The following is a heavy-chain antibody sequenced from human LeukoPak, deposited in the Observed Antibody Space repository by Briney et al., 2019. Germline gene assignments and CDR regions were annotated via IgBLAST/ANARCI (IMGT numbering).Heavy chain of an antibody. CDR2: IWYDGSNK. J-gene: IGHJ4*02. Sequence: GGSLRLSCAASGFTFSSYWMSWVRQAPGKGLEWVAVIWYDGSNKYYADSVKGRFAISRDNSKNTLYLQMNSLRAEDTAVYYCAKDSRDGYITGLDYWGQGTLVTVSS. CDR1: GFTFSSYW. D-gene: IGHD5-24*01. V-gene: IGHV3-33*06. CDR3: AKDSRDGYITGLDY.